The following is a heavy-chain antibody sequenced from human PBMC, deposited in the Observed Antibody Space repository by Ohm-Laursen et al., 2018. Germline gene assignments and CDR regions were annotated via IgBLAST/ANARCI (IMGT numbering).Heavy chain of an antibody. Sequence: GTLSLTCAVYGGSFSAYYWTWIRQPPGKGLEWIGEISHTGSTNYNPSLKSRVTISVDTSKNQFSLKLSSVTAADTAVYYCAWGYEQYCSGGSCFLTDYWGQGTLVTVSS. J-gene: IGHJ4*02. D-gene: IGHD2-15*01. V-gene: IGHV4-34*01. CDR3: AWGYEQYCSGGSCFLTDY. CDR2: ISHTGST. CDR1: GGSFSAYY.